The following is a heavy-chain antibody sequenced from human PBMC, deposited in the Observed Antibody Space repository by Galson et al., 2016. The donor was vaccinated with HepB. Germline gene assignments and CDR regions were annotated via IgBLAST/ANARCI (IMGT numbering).Heavy chain of an antibody. Sequence: SETLSLTCTISRGSISSYYWSWIRQPHGKGLEWIGHIYNSGSTNYNPSLKSRVTISVDTSKNQFSLQLNSVTAADTAVYYCARSSGSNPGVYWGQGTLVTVSS. CDR2: IYNSGST. D-gene: IGHD6-19*01. CDR3: ARSSGSNPGVY. J-gene: IGHJ4*02. CDR1: RGSISSYY. V-gene: IGHV4-59*08.